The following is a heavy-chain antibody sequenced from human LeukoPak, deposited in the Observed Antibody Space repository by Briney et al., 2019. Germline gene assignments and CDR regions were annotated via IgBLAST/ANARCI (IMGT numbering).Heavy chain of an antibody. J-gene: IGHJ5*02. CDR1: GGSMSTSSYY. D-gene: IGHD6-6*01. V-gene: IGHV4-39*07. CDR3: ARVTIGSSYPNSWFDP. CDR2: IFYSGSS. Sequence: SGTLSLTCTVSGGSMSTSSYYWGWVRQPPGKGLEWIGNIFYSGSSYYSPSLKSRVTISLDTSRNQFSLKLSSVTAADTAVYYCARVTIGSSYPNSWFDPWGQGTLVTVSS.